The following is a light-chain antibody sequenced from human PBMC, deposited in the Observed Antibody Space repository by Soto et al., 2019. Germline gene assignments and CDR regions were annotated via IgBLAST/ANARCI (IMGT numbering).Light chain of an antibody. V-gene: IGKV3-20*01. CDR3: QQYNNWLT. Sequence: EIVLTQSPGTLSLFLGERATLSCRASQSVSSTYFAWYRQKPGQSPSLLIYGASNRATGVPDRFSGSGSGTDFTLTISSLQSEDFAVYYCQQYNNWLTFGQGTKLEIK. CDR2: GAS. J-gene: IGKJ2*01. CDR1: QSVSSTY.